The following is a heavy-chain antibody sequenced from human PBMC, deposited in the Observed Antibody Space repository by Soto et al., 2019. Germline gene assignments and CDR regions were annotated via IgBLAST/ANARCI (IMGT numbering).Heavy chain of an antibody. J-gene: IGHJ6*02. CDR3: AKDRGTVYYYYGMDV. CDR1: GFTFSSYG. D-gene: IGHD3-10*01. V-gene: IGHV3-30*18. Sequence: GGSLRLSCAASGFTFSSYGMHWVRQAPGKGLEWVAVISYDGSNKYYADSVKGRFTISRDNPKNTLYLQMNSLRAEDTAVYYCAKDRGTVYYYYGMDVWGQGTTVTVSS. CDR2: ISYDGSNK.